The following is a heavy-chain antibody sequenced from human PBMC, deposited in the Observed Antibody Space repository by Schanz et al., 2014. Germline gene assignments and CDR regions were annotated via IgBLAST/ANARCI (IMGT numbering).Heavy chain of an antibody. CDR1: GYTFTSYG. CDR2: ISVYHGHT. D-gene: IGHD3-10*01. J-gene: IGHJ6*02. V-gene: IGHV1-18*01. CDR3: VRDAGWAFGDYHDMDV. Sequence: QVQLVQSGAEVKQPGASVKVSCKASGYTFTSYGITWVRQAPGQGLEWMGWISVYHGHTNYAEKVHGRVTMTTDTSTSTAYMELRSLISDDTAVYYCVRDAGWAFGDYHDMDVWGQGTSVTVSS.